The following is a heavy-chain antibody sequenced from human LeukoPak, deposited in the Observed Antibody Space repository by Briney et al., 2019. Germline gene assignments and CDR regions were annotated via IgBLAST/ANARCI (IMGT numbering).Heavy chain of an antibody. CDR2: MNPNSGNT. CDR3: ATLSGWYDY. Sequence: ASVKVSCKASGYTFTSYDINWVRQATGQGLEWMGWMNPNSGNTGYAQKFQGRVTMTEDTSTDTAYMELSSLRSEDTAVYYCATLSGWYDYWGQGTLVTVSS. J-gene: IGHJ4*02. D-gene: IGHD6-19*01. V-gene: IGHV1-8*01. CDR1: GYTFTSYD.